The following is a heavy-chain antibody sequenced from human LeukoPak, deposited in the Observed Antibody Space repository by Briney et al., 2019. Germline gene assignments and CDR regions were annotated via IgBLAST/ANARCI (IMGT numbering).Heavy chain of an antibody. CDR3: AKDPVDIVVVPAAIDTYYYSGMDV. J-gene: IGHJ6*02. V-gene: IGHV3-30*18. Sequence: PGRSLRLSCAASGFTFSSYGMHWVRQAPGKGLEWVAVISYDGSNKYYADSVKGRFTISRDNSKNTPYLQMNSLRAEDTAVYYCAKDPVDIVVVPAAIDTYYYSGMDVWGQGTTVTVSS. CDR2: ISYDGSNK. CDR1: GFTFSSYG. D-gene: IGHD2-2*02.